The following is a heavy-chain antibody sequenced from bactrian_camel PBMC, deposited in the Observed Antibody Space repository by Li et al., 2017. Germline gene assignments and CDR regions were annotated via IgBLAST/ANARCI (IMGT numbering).Heavy chain of an antibody. D-gene: IGHD6*01. CDR2: MDRDGTT. J-gene: IGHJ4*01. CDR1: DDSFC. Sequence: HVQLVESGGGEVQAGGSLRLSCVASDDSFCMGWHRRVPGKDREAIATMDRDGTTYYRDSVKGRFTISKDNARNTLYLQMNSLRPEDTATYYCAAQRVTVFGTCRNGYNYMGQGTQVTVS. CDR3: AAQRVTVFGTCRNGYNY. V-gene: IGHV3S55*01.